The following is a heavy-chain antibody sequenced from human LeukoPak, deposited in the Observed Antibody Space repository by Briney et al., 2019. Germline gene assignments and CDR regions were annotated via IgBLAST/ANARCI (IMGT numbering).Heavy chain of an antibody. CDR1: GGSLSGYY. CDR2: INHSGST. Sequence: PSETLSLTCAVYGGSLSGYYWSWIRQPPGKGLEWIGEINHSGSTNYNPSLKSRVTISVDTSKNQFSLKLSSVTAADTAVYYCASSSSGWFDPWGQGTLVTVSS. J-gene: IGHJ5*02. V-gene: IGHV4-34*01. D-gene: IGHD6-6*01. CDR3: ASSSSGWFDP.